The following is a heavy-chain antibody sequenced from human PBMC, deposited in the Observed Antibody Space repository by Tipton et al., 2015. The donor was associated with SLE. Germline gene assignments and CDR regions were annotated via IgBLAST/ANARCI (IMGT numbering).Heavy chain of an antibody. Sequence: TLSLTCAVYGGSFSGYFWNWIRLPPGKGLEWIGQINDRGSTNYNPSLKSRVTISVDTSKNQFSLKLTSVTAADTAVYYCARGGVRYLIGRMDVWGSGTTVTVSS. V-gene: IGHV4-34*01. D-gene: IGHD3-9*01. CDR1: GGSFSGYF. CDR3: ARGGVRYLIGRMDV. J-gene: IGHJ6*03. CDR2: INDRGST.